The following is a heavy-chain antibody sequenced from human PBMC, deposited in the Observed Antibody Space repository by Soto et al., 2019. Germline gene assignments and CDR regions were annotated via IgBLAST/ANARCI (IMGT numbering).Heavy chain of an antibody. CDR1: GFSLRTYA. D-gene: IGHD6-6*01. V-gene: IGHV3-30-3*01. J-gene: IGHJ4*02. CDR3: ARYWGIAARPPDF. Sequence: WGTLRLSXVVSGFSLRTYAMHWVRQAPGKGLEWVAVISNDGTSTNYADSVKGRFTISRDNSKNALYLQMNNLSGEDTGVYYCARYWGIAARPPDFWGQGALVTVSS. CDR2: ISNDGTST.